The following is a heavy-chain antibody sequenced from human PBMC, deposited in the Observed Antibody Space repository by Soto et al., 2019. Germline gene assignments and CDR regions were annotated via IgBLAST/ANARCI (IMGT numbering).Heavy chain of an antibody. V-gene: IGHV4-4*02. CDR3: ARGRGSGSYYYGMDV. J-gene: IGHJ6*02. Sequence: SETLSLTCAVSGGSISSSNWWSWVRQPPGKGLEWIGEIYHSGSTNYNPSLKSRVTISGDKSKNQFSLKLSSVTAADTAVYYCARGRGSGSYYYGMDVWGQGTTVTVSS. CDR2: IYHSGST. D-gene: IGHD3-10*01. CDR1: GGSISSSNW.